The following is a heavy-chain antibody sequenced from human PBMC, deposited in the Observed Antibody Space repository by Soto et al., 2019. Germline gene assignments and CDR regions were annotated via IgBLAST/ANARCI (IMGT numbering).Heavy chain of an antibody. J-gene: IGHJ3*02. V-gene: IGHV3-7*01. CDR1: GFSFSSSW. CDR3: ARDIRYDAFDI. D-gene: IGHD3-3*02. CDR2: IIPHGSEK. Sequence: EVQLVESGGGLVQPGGSLRVSCAASGFSFSSSWMSWVRQAPGKGLEWGANIIPHGSEKYYVDSVKGRFTISRDNAKNSLYLQMNSLRAEDTAVYYCARDIRYDAFDIWGQGTMVTVSS.